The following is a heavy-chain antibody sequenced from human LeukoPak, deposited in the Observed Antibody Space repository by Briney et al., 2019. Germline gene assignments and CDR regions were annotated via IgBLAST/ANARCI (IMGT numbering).Heavy chain of an antibody. CDR2: VNHGGST. V-gene: IGHV4-34*01. CDR3: ARDYVGVAGTFDY. J-gene: IGHJ4*02. Sequence: PSETLSLTCAVSGGSISNGYYWSWIRQPPGKGLEWIGEVNHGGSTNYNPSLKSRVTISIDTSKNQFSLKLSSVTAADTAVYYCARDYVGVAGTFDYWGQGTLVTVSS. CDR1: GGSISNGYY. D-gene: IGHD6-19*01.